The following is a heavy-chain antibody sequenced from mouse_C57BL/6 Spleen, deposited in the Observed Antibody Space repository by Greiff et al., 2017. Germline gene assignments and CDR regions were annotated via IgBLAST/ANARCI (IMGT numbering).Heavy chain of an antibody. V-gene: IGHV1-69*01. CDR3: ARWLPNYYAMDY. J-gene: IGHJ4*01. CDR2: IDPSDSYT. D-gene: IGHD1-2*01. CDR1: GYTFTSYW. Sequence: VQLQQSGAELVMPGASVKLSCKASGYTFTSYWMHWVKQRPGQGLEWIGEIDPSDSYTNYNQKFKGKSTLTVDQSSSTAYMQLSSLTSEDSAVYYCARWLPNYYAMDYWGQGTSVTVSS.